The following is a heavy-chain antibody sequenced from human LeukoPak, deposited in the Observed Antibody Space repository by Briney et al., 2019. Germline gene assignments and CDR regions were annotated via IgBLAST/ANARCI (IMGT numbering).Heavy chain of an antibody. CDR1: GFTFSSYA. D-gene: IGHD1-20*01. CDR2: ISYDG. CDR3: AKGGGMTGEDFDY. J-gene: IGHJ4*02. V-gene: IGHV3-30*04. Sequence: RTGRSLRLPCAASGFTFSSYAMHWVRQAPGKGLEWVAVISYDGNYADSVKGRFTTSRDNSKNTLYLQMNSLRAEDTAVYYCAKGGGMTGEDFDYWGQGTLVTVSS.